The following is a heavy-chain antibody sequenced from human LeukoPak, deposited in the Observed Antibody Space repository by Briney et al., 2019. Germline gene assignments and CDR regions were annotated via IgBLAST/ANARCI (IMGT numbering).Heavy chain of an antibody. CDR1: GGSISSYY. CDR2: IYTSGST. CDR3: ARDPHYGGLNWFDP. D-gene: IGHD4-23*01. V-gene: IGHV4-4*07. Sequence: SETLSLTCTVSGGSISSYYWSWIRQPAGKGLEWIGRIYTSGSTNYNPSLKSRVTMSVDTSKNQFSLKLSSVTAADTAVYYCARDPHYGGLNWFDPWGQGTLVTVSS. J-gene: IGHJ5*02.